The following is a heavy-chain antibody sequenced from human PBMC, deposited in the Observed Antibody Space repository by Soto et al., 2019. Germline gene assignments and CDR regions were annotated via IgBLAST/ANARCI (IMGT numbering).Heavy chain of an antibody. J-gene: IGHJ4*02. CDR3: ARLGYCSSTSCRHSGYIAARPYCFDY. CDR2: INHSGST. CDR1: GGSFSGYY. Sequence: QVQLQQWGAGLLKPSETLSLTCAVYGGSFSGYYWSWIRQPPGKGLEWIGEINHSGSTNYNPSLNSRVTISVDTSKNQCSLKLSSVTAADTAVYYCARLGYCSSTSCRHSGYIAARPYCFDYWGQGTLVTVSS. D-gene: IGHD2-2*01. V-gene: IGHV4-34*01.